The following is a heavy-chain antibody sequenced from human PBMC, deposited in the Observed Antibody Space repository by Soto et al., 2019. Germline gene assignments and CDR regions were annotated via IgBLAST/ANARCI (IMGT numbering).Heavy chain of an antibody. CDR2: TYYRSKWYN. Sequence: SQTLSLTCAISGDSVSSNSAAWNWISQSPSRGLEWLGRTYYRSKWYNDYAVSVKSRITINPDTSKNPFSLPLNSVTPEDTAVYSCASEAVGYGSYSTYYYYGMDVWGQGTTVTVSS. J-gene: IGHJ6*02. D-gene: IGHD6-13*01. CDR3: ASEAVGYGSYSTYYYYGMDV. CDR1: GDSVSSNSAA. V-gene: IGHV6-1*01.